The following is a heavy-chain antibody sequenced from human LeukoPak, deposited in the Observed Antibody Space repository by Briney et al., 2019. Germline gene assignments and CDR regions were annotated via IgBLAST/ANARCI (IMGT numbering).Heavy chain of an antibody. Sequence: GRSLRLSCAASGFTFSSYGMHWVRQAPGKGLEWVAVISYDGSNKYYADSVKGRFTISRDNSKNTLYLQMNSLRAEDTAVYYCAKDTGKYSYAQFGYWGQGTLVTVSS. D-gene: IGHD5-18*01. CDR1: GFTFSSYG. J-gene: IGHJ4*02. CDR3: AKDTGKYSYAQFGY. CDR2: ISYDGSNK. V-gene: IGHV3-30*18.